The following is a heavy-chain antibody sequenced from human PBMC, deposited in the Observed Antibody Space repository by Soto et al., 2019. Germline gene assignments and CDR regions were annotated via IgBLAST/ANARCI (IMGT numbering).Heavy chain of an antibody. J-gene: IGHJ5*02. CDR3: ARVPYYDSSGYPFDP. CDR2: ISSSSSTI. V-gene: IGHV3-48*02. D-gene: IGHD3-22*01. CDR1: GFTFSSYS. Sequence: GGSLRLSCAASGFTFSSYSMNWVRQAPGKGLEWVSYISSSSSTIYYADSVKGRFTISRDNAKNSLYLQMNSLRDEDTAVYYCARVPYYDSSGYPFDPRGQGTLVTVSS.